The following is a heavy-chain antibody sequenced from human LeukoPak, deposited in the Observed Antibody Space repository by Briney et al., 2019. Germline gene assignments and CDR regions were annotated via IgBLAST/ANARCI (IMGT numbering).Heavy chain of an antibody. Sequence: SQTLSLTCAISGDSVSSNSAAWNWIRQSPSRGLEWLVRTYYRSKWYNDYAVSVKSRITINPDASKNQFSLQLNSVTPEDTAVYYCARGGNGYSSGWYDFGNWFDPWGQGTLVTVSS. CDR2: TYYRSKWYN. CDR1: GDSVSSNSAA. J-gene: IGHJ5*02. V-gene: IGHV6-1*01. D-gene: IGHD6-19*01. CDR3: ARGGNGYSSGWYDFGNWFDP.